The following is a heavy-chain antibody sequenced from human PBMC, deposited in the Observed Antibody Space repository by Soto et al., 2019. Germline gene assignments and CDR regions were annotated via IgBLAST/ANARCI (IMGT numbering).Heavy chain of an antibody. CDR1: GFTFTSSA. V-gene: IGHV1-58*02. CDR3: ARPYCISTSCYVYYYYGMDV. CDR2: IVVGSGNT. J-gene: IGHJ6*02. D-gene: IGHD2-2*01. Sequence: ASVKVSCKASGFTFTSSAMQWVRQARGQRLEWIGWIVVGSGNTNYAQKFQERVTMTRDMSTSTAYMELSSLRSEDTAVYYCARPYCISTSCYVYYYYGMDVWGQGTTVTVS.